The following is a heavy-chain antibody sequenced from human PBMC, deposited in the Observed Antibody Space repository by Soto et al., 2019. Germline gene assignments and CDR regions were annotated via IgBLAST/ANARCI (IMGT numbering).Heavy chain of an antibody. CDR3: AKAGCSTTNCYVPDY. V-gene: IGHV3-21*01. CDR1: GFIFSGNS. J-gene: IGHJ4*02. CDR2: ISSNGRNI. D-gene: IGHD2-2*01. Sequence: GGSLRLSCAASGFIFSGNSMNWVRQAPGKGLEWVAVISSNGRNIYDADSVRGRFTISRDNPKNTLYLQMNSLRAEDTALYYCAKAGCSTTNCYVPDYWGQGTLVTVSS.